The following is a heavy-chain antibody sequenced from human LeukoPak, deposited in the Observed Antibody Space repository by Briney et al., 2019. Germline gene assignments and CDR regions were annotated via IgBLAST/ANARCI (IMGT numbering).Heavy chain of an antibody. CDR2: INSDGSST. CDR3: ARDRGYCSSTSCYLAFPYNWFDP. Sequence: PWGSLRLSCAASGFTFSSYWIHWVRQVPGKGLVWVSRINSDGSSTSYADSVKGRFTISRDNAKNTLYLQMNSLRAEDTAVYYCARDRGYCSSTSCYLAFPYNWFDPWGQGTLVTVSS. J-gene: IGHJ5*02. V-gene: IGHV3-74*01. CDR1: GFTFSSYW. D-gene: IGHD2-2*01.